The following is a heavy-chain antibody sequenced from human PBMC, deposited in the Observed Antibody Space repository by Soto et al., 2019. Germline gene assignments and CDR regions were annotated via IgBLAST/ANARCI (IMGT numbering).Heavy chain of an antibody. CDR2: IWYDGSNK. J-gene: IGHJ6*02. Sequence: QPGGSLRLSCAASGFTFSSYGMHWVRQAPGKGLEWVAVIWYDGSNKYYADSVKGRFTISRDNSKNTLYLQMNSLRAEDTAVYYCARWDEYCTNGVCYTGHYYYGMDVWGQRTTVTVSS. V-gene: IGHV3-33*01. CDR3: ARWDEYCTNGVCYTGHYYYGMDV. CDR1: GFTFSSYG. D-gene: IGHD2-8*01.